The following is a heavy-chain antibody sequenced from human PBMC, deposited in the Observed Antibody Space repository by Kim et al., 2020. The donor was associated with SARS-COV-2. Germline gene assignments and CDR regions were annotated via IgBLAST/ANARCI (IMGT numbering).Heavy chain of an antibody. CDR3: AKEGQKGMFDP. V-gene: IGHV1-69*10. CDR2: IIPMLGLT. CDR1: GDVFGNNA. J-gene: IGHJ5*02. Sequence: SVKVSCKASGDVFGNNAVTWVRQAPGQGLEWVGGIIPMLGLTKFAQNFQGRVTITADESTSTVYMELSSVRSGDTAVYYCAKEGQKGMFDPWGQGTLVT.